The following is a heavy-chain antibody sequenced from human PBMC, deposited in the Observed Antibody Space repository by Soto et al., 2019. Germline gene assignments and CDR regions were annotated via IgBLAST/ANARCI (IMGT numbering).Heavy chain of an antibody. CDR1: GGSISSGGYY. CDR3: ARSRFSGGFDY. D-gene: IGHD1-26*01. V-gene: IGHV4-31*03. J-gene: IGHJ4*02. Sequence: SETLSLTCTVSGGSISSGGYYWIWIRQHPGKGLEWIGYIYYSGSTYYNPSLKSRVTISVDTSKNQFSLKLSSVTAADTAVYYCARSRFSGGFDYWGQGTLVTVS. CDR2: IYYSGST.